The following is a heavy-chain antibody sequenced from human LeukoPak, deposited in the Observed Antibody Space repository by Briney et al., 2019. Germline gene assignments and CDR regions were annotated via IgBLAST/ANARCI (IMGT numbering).Heavy chain of an antibody. CDR2: FDPEDGET. D-gene: IGHD3-10*01. J-gene: IGHJ4*02. CDR3: ATGLYYYGSWSSPFDY. V-gene: IGHV1-24*01. Sequence: ASVKVSCKVSGYTLTELSMHWVRQAPGKGLEWMGGFDPEDGETIYAQKFQGRVTMTEDTSTDTAYMELSSLRSEDTAVYYCATGLYYYGSWSSPFDYWGQRTLVTVSS. CDR1: GYTLTELS.